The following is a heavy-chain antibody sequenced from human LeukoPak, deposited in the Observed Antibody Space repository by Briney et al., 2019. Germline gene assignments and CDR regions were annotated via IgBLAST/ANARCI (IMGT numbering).Heavy chain of an antibody. J-gene: IGHJ1*01. Sequence: PGGSLRLSCAASGFTFSSYGMHWVRQAPGKGLEWVAVISYDGSNKYYADSVKGRFTISRDNSKNTLYLQMNSLRAEDTAVYYCYGANAEHWGQGTLVTVSS. CDR3: YGANAEH. V-gene: IGHV3-30*03. D-gene: IGHD4-23*01. CDR1: GFTFSSYG. CDR2: ISYDGSNK.